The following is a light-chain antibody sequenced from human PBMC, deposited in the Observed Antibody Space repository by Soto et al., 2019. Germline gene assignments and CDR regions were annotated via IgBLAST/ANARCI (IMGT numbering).Light chain of an antibody. CDR3: SSYVGGDFLV. V-gene: IGLV2-8*01. J-gene: IGLJ3*02. CDR2: EVS. Sequence: QSALTQPPSASGSPGQSVTISCTGTSSDVGGYNYVSWYQHHPGKVPKLMIYEVSKRPSGVPHRFSGSKSGNTASLTVSGLQPEDDADYYCSSYVGGDFLVFGVGTQLTVL. CDR1: SSDVGGYNY.